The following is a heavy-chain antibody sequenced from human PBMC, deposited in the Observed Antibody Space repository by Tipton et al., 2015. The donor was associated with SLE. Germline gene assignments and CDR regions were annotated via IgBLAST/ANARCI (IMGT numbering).Heavy chain of an antibody. V-gene: IGHV4-59*01. D-gene: IGHD3-10*01. J-gene: IGHJ3*02. Sequence: TLSLTCTVSGSSISTYYWTWIRQPPGKGLEWIAYIYDSGSTSYNPSLKTRVTISVDTPKNQFSLKLTSVSAADTAVYFCARGRPIGSFDIWGQGTMVTVSS. CDR1: GSSISTYY. CDR2: IYDSGST. CDR3: ARGRPIGSFDI.